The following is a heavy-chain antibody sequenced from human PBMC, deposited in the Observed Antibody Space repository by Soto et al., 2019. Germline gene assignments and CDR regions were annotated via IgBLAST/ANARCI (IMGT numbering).Heavy chain of an antibody. CDR1: GGSISSSSYY. Sequence: SETLSLTCTVSGGSISSSSYYWGWIRQPPGKGLEWIGSIYYSGSTYYNPSLKSRVTISVDTSKNQFSLKLSSVTAADTAVYYAVRRITPPAFDYWGQGTLVTVSS. CDR3: VRRITPPAFDY. J-gene: IGHJ4*02. D-gene: IGHD1-20*01. CDR2: IYYSGST. V-gene: IGHV4-39*01.